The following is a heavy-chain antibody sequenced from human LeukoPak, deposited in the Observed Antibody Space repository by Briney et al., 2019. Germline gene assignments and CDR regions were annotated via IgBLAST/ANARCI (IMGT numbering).Heavy chain of an antibody. J-gene: IGHJ6*02. Sequence: PGRSLRLSCAASGFTFDDYAMYWVRQAPGKGLEWVSGISWNSGSIGYADSEKGRFTISRDNAKNSLYLQMNSLRAEDTALYYCAKEPHYYGMDVWGQGTTVTVSS. CDR1: GFTFDDYA. CDR3: AKEPHYYGMDV. CDR2: ISWNSGSI. V-gene: IGHV3-9*01.